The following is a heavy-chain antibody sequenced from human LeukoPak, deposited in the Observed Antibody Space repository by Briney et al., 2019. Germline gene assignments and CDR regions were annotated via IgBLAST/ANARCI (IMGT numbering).Heavy chain of an antibody. CDR3: ARVGDGLNDGFDI. J-gene: IGHJ3*02. Sequence: GASVKVSCKASGYTFTGYYMNWVRQAPGQGLEWMGRINPNTGGTNYAQNFQGSVTMTRDTSITTVYMELSRLRSDDTAVYYCARVGDGLNDGFDISGQGTMVTVSS. D-gene: IGHD5-24*01. CDR1: GYTFTGYY. CDR2: INPNTGGT. V-gene: IGHV1-2*06.